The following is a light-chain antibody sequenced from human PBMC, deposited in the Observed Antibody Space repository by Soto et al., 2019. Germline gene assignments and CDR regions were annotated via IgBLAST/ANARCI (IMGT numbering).Light chain of an antibody. V-gene: IGKV1-5*01. Sequence: DLQMTQSPSSLSASVAYRVTTTWRASQSIDRWLAWYQQRPGKAPKILIYHASSLETGVPSRFSGSGSGTEFTLTISSLQPDDFATYYCQHYNSYGTFGQGTEVDIK. CDR3: QHYNSYGT. J-gene: IGKJ1*01. CDR2: HAS. CDR1: QSIDRW.